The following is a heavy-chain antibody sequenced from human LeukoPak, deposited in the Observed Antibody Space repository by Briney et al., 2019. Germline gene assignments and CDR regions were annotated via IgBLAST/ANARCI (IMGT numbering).Heavy chain of an antibody. D-gene: IGHD2-2*01. CDR2: ISGTGGST. CDR1: GFTFSNYA. J-gene: IGHJ4*02. V-gene: IGHV3-23*01. CDR3: ARWRFQLLDY. Sequence: GSLLLSCAASGFTFSNYAMSGVRRAPGKGREWVSAISGTGGSTYYADSVKGRFTISRDNSKNTLYLQMNSLRAEDTAVYYCARWRFQLLDYWGQGTLVTVSS.